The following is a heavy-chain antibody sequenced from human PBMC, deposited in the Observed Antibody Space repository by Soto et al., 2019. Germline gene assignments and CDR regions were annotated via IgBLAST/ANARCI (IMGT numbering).Heavy chain of an antibody. D-gene: IGHD2-8*02. J-gene: IGHJ4*02. Sequence: VESGGGLVQPGRSLRLSCAASGFTFDDYAMHWVRQAPGKGLEWVAGINWSSVGIGYADSVKGRFTISRDNAKNSLFLQMNSLRAEDTALYYCAKDMRYSTGNVCDYWGQGTQVTVSS. CDR3: AKDMRYSTGNVCDY. CDR2: INWSSVGI. CDR1: GFTFDDYA. V-gene: IGHV3-9*01.